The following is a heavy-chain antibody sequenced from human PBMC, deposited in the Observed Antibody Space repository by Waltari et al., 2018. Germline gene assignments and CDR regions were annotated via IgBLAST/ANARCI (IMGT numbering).Heavy chain of an antibody. D-gene: IGHD6-13*01. V-gene: IGHV4-38-2*01. CDR3: ARTIGIAAAAPIDY. J-gene: IGHJ4*02. Sequence: QVQLQESGPGLVKPSETLSLTCAVSGYSISSGYYWGWIRQPPGKGLEWIGSIDHSGSTYYNPSLKSRVTISVDTSKNQFSLKLSSVTAADTAVYYCARTIGIAAAAPIDYWGQGTLVTVSS. CDR2: IDHSGST. CDR1: GYSISSGYY.